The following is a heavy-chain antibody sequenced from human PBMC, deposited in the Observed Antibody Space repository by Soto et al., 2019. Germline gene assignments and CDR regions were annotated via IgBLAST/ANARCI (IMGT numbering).Heavy chain of an antibody. CDR1: GFTFSSYS. V-gene: IGHV3-21*01. Sequence: PGGSLRLSCAASGFTFSSYSMNWVRQAPGKGLEWVSSISSSSSYIYYADSVKGRFTISRDNAKNSLYLQMNSLRAEATAVYYFATAWRIVSGCDTSIDYYYYGMDVWGQGTTVTVSS. J-gene: IGHJ6*02. D-gene: IGHD5-12*01. CDR2: ISSSSSYI. CDR3: ATAWRIVSGCDTSIDYYYYGMDV.